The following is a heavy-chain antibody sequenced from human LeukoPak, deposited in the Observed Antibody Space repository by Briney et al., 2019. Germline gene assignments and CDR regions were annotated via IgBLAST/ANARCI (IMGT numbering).Heavy chain of an antibody. CDR2: INPSGGST. J-gene: IGHJ4*02. CDR3: AKRSGYNWNDRPYPPDY. CDR1: GYTFTSYY. Sequence: ASVKVSCKASGYTFTSYYMHWVRQAPGQGLEWMGIINPSGGSTSYAQKFQGRVTMTRDTSTSTVYMELSSLRSEDTAVYYCAKRSGYNWNDRPYPPDYWGQGTLVTVSS. D-gene: IGHD1-20*01. V-gene: IGHV1-46*01.